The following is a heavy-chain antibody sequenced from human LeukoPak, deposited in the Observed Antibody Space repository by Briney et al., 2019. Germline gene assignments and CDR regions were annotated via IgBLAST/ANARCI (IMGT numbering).Heavy chain of an antibody. J-gene: IGHJ4*02. CDR1: GFTFTGYY. D-gene: IGHD4-23*01. V-gene: IGHV1-46*01. CDR3: AREASGGYFDY. CDR2: INPTGDST. Sequence: ASVKVSCKASGFTFTGYYMHWVRQAPGQGLEWVGLINPTGDSTNYAQNFRGRVTMTRDTSTSTVYVDLISLRSEDTAVYYCAREASGGYFDYWGQGTLVTVSS.